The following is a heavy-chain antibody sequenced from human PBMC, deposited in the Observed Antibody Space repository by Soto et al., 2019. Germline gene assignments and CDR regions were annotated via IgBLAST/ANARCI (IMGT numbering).Heavy chain of an antibody. CDR2: ISSSSSYI. Sequence: PGGSLRLSCAASGFTFSSYSMNWVRQAPGKGLEWVSSISSSSSYIYYADSVKGRFTISRDNAKNSLYLQMNSLRAEDTAVYYWARDRYCSSTSFYAGMVVSYGMDVWGQGITVTVFS. J-gene: IGHJ6*02. CDR1: GFTFSSYS. V-gene: IGHV3-21*01. D-gene: IGHD2-2*01. CDR3: ARDRYCSSTSFYAGMVVSYGMDV.